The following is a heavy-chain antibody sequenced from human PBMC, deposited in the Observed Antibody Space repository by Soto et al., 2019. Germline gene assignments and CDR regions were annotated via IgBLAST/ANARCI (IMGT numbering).Heavy chain of an antibody. V-gene: IGHV3-7*01. CDR1: GFTFSSYW. Sequence: GGSLRLSCAASGFTFSSYWMSWVRQAPGKGLEWVANIKEDGSEKYYVDSVKGRFTISKDNAKNSLYLQMNSLRAEDTAVYYCARGYYGQYYYYGMDVWGQGTTVTVS. CDR2: IKEDGSEK. J-gene: IGHJ6*02. D-gene: IGHD3-22*01. CDR3: ARGYYGQYYYYGMDV.